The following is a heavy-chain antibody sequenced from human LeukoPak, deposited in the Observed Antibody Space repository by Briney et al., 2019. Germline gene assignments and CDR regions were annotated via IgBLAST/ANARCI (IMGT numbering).Heavy chain of an antibody. V-gene: IGHV1-69*13. D-gene: IGHD3-22*01. CDR1: GGTFSSYA. CDR2: IIPIFGTA. J-gene: IGHJ5*02. Sequence: SVKVSCKASGGTFSSYAISWVRQAPGQGLEWMGGIIPIFGTANYAQKFQGRVTITADESTSTAYMELSSLRSEDTVVYYCARDWYYYDSSGARQYNWFDPWGQGTLVTVSS. CDR3: ARDWYYYDSSGARQYNWFDP.